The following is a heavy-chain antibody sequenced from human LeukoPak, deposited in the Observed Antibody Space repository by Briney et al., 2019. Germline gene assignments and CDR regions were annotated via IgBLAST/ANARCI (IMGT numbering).Heavy chain of an antibody. CDR3: ATEYYYDSSGYYSLAY. D-gene: IGHD3-22*01. J-gene: IGHJ4*02. CDR2: IYTSGST. CDR1: GGSISSGSYY. Sequence: PSQTLSLTCTVSGGSISSGSYYWSWIRQPAGKGLEWIGRIYTSGSTNYNPSLKSRVTMSVDTSKNQFSLKLSSVTAADTAVYYCATEYYYDSSGYYSLAYWGQGTLVTVSS. V-gene: IGHV4-61*02.